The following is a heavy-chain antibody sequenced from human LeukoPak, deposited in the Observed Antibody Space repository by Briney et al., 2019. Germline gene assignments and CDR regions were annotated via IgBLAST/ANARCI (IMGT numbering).Heavy chain of an antibody. V-gene: IGHV3-23*01. D-gene: IGHD6-6*01. CDR3: ATNPKYSSYN. CDR1: GFTFSSYA. CDR2: ISGSGGST. J-gene: IGHJ4*02. Sequence: GGSLRLSCAASGFTFSSYAMSWVRQAPGKGLEWVSAISGSGGSTYYADSVKGRFTISRDNSKNTPYLQMNSLRAEDTAVYYCATNPKYSSYNWGQGTLVTVSS.